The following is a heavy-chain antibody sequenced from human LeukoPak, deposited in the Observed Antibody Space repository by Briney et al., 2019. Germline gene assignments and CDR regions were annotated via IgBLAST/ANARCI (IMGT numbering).Heavy chain of an antibody. CDR3: AKTGGSGTYDYYYYSMDV. CDR2: ISGSGGST. CDR1: GFTFSSYA. Sequence: GGSLRLSCAASGFTFSSYAMSWVRQAPGKGLEWVSVISGSGGSTYYADSVKGRFTISRDNSKNTLYLQMNSLRAEDTAIYYCAKTGGSGTYDYYYYSMDVWGKGTTVTVSS. J-gene: IGHJ6*03. V-gene: IGHV3-23*01. D-gene: IGHD3-10*01.